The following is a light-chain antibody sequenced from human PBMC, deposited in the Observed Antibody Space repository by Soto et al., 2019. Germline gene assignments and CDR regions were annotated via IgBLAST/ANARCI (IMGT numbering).Light chain of an antibody. CDR3: ATWDISLSGGV. Sequence: QSALTQPPSVSAAPGQKVTISCSGSSSNIENNYVSWYRQLPGTAPKLLIYENNKRPSGIPDRFSGSKSGTSATLGITGLETGDEADYYCATWDISLSGGVFGTGTKLTVL. CDR1: SSNIENNY. CDR2: ENN. J-gene: IGLJ1*01. V-gene: IGLV1-51*02.